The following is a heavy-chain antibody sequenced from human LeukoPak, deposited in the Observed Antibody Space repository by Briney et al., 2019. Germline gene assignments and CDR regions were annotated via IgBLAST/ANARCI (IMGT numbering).Heavy chain of an antibody. CDR1: GGTFSSYA. CDR3: ARASPFGYTGYSFDY. CDR2: IIPIFGTA. D-gene: IGHD5-24*01. J-gene: IGHJ4*02. V-gene: IGHV1-69*13. Sequence: SVKVSCKASGGTFSSYAISWVRQAPGQGLEWMGGIIPIFGTANYAQKFQGRVTITADESTSTAYMELSSLRSEGTAVYYCARASPFGYTGYSFDYWGQGTLVTVSS.